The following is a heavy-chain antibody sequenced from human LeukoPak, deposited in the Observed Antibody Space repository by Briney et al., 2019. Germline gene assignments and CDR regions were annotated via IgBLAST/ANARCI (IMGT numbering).Heavy chain of an antibody. Sequence: SETLSLTCTVSGCSISSGGYYWRWIPHHPGKGLEWIGYIYYSGSTYYNPSLKSRVTIAVDTSKNQFSLKLSSVTVADTGVYYCARGLSQYDSGGYSYYFDYWGQGTLVTVSS. CDR1: GCSISSGGYY. D-gene: IGHD3-22*01. J-gene: IGHJ4*02. V-gene: IGHV4-31*03. CDR3: ARGLSQYDSGGYSYYFDY. CDR2: IYYSGST.